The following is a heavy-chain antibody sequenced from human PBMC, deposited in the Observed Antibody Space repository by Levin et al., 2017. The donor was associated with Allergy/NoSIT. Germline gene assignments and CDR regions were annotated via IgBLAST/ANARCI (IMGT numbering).Heavy chain of an antibody. CDR1: GGTFSSYA. V-gene: IGHV1-69*13. CDR3: ARRPGYSYGPFDY. J-gene: IGHJ4*02. CDR2: IIPIFGTA. D-gene: IGHD5-18*01. Sequence: ASVKVSCKASGGTFSSYAISWVRQAPGQGLEWMGGIIPIFGTANYAQKFQGRVTITADESTSTAYMELSSLRSEDTAVYYCARRPGYSYGPFDYWGQGTLVTVSS.